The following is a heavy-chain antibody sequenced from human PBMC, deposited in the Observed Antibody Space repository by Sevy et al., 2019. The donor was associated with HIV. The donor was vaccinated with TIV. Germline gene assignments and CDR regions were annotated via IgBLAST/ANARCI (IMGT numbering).Heavy chain of an antibody. CDR1: GFTFSSYG. CDR2: ISYDGSNK. D-gene: IGHD6-19*01. Sequence: GGSLRLSCAASGFTFSSYGMHWVRQAPGKGLDWVTVISYDGSNKYYADSVKGGLTISRDNSKNTRYLQMNSLRVEDTAVYYCAKGGQWLVRDWFDPWGQGTLVTVSS. V-gene: IGHV3-30*18. J-gene: IGHJ5*02. CDR3: AKGGQWLVRDWFDP.